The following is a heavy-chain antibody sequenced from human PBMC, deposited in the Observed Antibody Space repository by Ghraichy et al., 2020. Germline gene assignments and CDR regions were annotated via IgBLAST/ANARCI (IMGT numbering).Heavy chain of an antibody. V-gene: IGHV3-23*01. J-gene: IGHJ4*02. Sequence: GGSLRLSCAASGFTFSSYAMSWVRQAPGKGLEWVSAISGSGGSTYYADSVKGRFTISRDNSKNTLYLQMNSLRAEDTAVYYCAKSDWYGSGSLSIFDYWGQGTLVTVSS. CDR1: GFTFSSYA. CDR3: AKSDWYGSGSLSIFDY. CDR2: ISGSGGST. D-gene: IGHD3-10*01.